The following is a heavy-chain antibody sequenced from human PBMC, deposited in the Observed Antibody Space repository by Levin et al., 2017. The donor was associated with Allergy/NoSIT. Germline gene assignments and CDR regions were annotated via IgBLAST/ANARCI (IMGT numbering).Heavy chain of an antibody. Sequence: PGGSLRLSCTASGFTFGDYAMSWFRQAPGKGLEWVGSIRSKAYGGTTEYAASVKGRFTISRDDSKSIAYLQMNSLKTEDTAVYYCTRGSLGYCSGGSCYSCDYWGQGTLVTVSS. CDR2: IRSKAYGGTT. CDR1: GFTFGDYA. J-gene: IGHJ4*02. CDR3: TRGSLGYCSGGSCYSCDY. V-gene: IGHV3-49*03. D-gene: IGHD2-15*01.